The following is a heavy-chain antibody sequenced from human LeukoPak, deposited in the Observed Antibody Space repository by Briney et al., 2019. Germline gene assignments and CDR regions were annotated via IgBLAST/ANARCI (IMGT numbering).Heavy chain of an antibody. CDR3: ARSYCTSTSCYGEHY. J-gene: IGHJ4*02. CDR2: IIPIFGTA. CDR1: GGTFSSYA. V-gene: IGHV1-69*13. Sequence: SVKVSCKASGGTFSSYAISWVRQAPGQGLEWMGGIIPIFGTANYAQKFQGRVTVTADESTSTAYMELSSLRSEDTAVYYCARSYCTSTSCYGEHYWGQGTLVTVSS. D-gene: IGHD2-2*01.